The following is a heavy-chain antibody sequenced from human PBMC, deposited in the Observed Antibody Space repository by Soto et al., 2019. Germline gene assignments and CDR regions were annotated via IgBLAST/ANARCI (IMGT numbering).Heavy chain of an antibody. CDR3: ARHVPAAGYYYGMDV. CDR1: GGTFSSYA. CDR2: IIPIFGTA. D-gene: IGHD2-2*01. J-gene: IGHJ6*02. Sequence: QVQLVQSGAEVKKPGSSVKVSCKASGGTFSSYAISWVRQAPGQGLEWMGGIIPIFGTANYAQKFQGRVTLXADESTSTAYMELSSLRSEDTAVYYGARHVPAAGYYYGMDVWGQGTTVTVSS. V-gene: IGHV1-69*12.